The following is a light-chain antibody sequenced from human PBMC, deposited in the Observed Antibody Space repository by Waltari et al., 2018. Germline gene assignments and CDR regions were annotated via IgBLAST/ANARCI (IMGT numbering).Light chain of an antibody. V-gene: IGLV1-44*01. J-gene: IGLJ3*02. CDR2: SNE. CDR1: TSNIGRNH. CDR3: ATWDDSLGGPV. Sequence: QSVLTQPPSASGTPGQRVTIPCSGGTSNIGRNHAQWYQPLPGTAPKLLIHSNEWRPSGVPGRFSGSKSGTSASLAISGLQSEDEVDYFCATWDDSLGGPVFGGGTKLTVL.